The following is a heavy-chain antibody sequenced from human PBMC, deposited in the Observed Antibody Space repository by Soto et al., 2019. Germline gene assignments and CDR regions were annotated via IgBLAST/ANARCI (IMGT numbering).Heavy chain of an antibody. V-gene: IGHV3-33*01. CDR2: IWSDGSNK. D-gene: IGHD6-19*01. Sequence: QPGGSLRLSCAAAGFTFSTHAMHWVRQAPGKGLEWVAFIWSDGSNKYYADSVKGRATISRDNSKRTVDLQMNSLRAEDTAVYYCSRDPPGRGCAFYYWGQRTLVLVSS. CDR3: SRDPPGRGCAFYY. J-gene: IGHJ4*02. CDR1: GFTFSTHA.